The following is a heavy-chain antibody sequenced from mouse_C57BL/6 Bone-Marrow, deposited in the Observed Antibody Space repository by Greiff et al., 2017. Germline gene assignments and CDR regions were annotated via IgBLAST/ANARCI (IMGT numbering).Heavy chain of an antibody. CDR2: INPSNGGT. V-gene: IGHV1-53*01. CDR1: GYTFTSYW. J-gene: IGHJ2*01. CDR3: GRAGGRYCGPDY. Sequence: QVQLQQPGTELVKPGASVKLSCKASGYTFTSYWMHWVKQRPGQGLEWIGNINPSNGGTNYNEKFKSKATLTVDKSSSTAYMQFRSLTSEDSAVYYCGRAGGRYCGPDYWGQGTTLTVSS.